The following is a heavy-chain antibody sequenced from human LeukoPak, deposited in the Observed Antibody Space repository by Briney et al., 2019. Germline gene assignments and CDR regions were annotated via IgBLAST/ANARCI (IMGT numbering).Heavy chain of an antibody. CDR3: ARGLPTGVDAFDI. J-gene: IGHJ3*02. V-gene: IGHV3-7*01. CDR1: EFIFSTYW. D-gene: IGHD4-23*01. CDR2: IKHDGGEK. Sequence: GGSLRLSCAASEFIFSTYWMTWVRQAPGKGLEWVANIKHDGGEKYYVDSLKGRFTISRDNAKNLLYLQMNSLRAEDTAVYYCARGLPTGVDAFDIWGQGTMVAVSS.